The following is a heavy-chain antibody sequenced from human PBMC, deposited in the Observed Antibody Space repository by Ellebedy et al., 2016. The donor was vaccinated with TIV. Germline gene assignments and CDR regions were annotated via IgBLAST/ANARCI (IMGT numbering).Heavy chain of an antibody. Sequence: SETLSLTCTVSAGSISSDFWSWIRQPPGKGLEWIGFISFFGSTNYSPSLKSRVTMSVDTSKNQFSLKLNSVTAADTAVYYCARTAMGAPYFDFWGQGTLVTVSS. D-gene: IGHD1-26*01. CDR2: ISFFGST. V-gene: IGHV4-59*08. CDR1: AGSISSDF. CDR3: ARTAMGAPYFDF. J-gene: IGHJ4*02.